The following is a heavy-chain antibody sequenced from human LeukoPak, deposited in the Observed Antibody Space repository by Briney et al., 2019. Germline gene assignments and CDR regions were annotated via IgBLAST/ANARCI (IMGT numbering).Heavy chain of an antibody. J-gene: IGHJ4*02. CDR3: ARVPTVTFFDY. V-gene: IGHV4-39*01. Sequence: SETLSLTCTVFGGSISSSIYYWGWIRQPPGKGLEWIGSIYYSRSTYYNPSLKSRVTISVDTSKNQFSLKLSSVTAADTAVYYCARVPTVTFFDYWGQGTLVTVSS. CDR1: GGSISSSIYY. D-gene: IGHD4-17*01. CDR2: IYYSRST.